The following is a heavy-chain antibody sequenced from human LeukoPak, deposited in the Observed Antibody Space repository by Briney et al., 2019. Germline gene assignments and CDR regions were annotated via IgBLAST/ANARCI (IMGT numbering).Heavy chain of an antibody. D-gene: IGHD3/OR15-3a*01. CDR1: GGSISSYY. CDR3: AGKTGYYTGYYYYMDV. V-gene: IGHV4-59*01. CDR2: IYYSGST. J-gene: IGHJ6*03. Sequence: PSETLSLTCTVSGGSISSYYWSWIRQPPGKGVEWIGYIYYSGSTNYNPSLKSRVTISVDTSKNQFSLKLSSVTAADTAVYYCAGKTGYYTGYYYYMDVWGKGTTVTISS.